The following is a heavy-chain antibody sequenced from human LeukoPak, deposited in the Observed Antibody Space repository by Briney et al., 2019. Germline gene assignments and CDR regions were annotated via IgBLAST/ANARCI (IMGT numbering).Heavy chain of an antibody. V-gene: IGHV4-4*07. D-gene: IGHD6-6*01. J-gene: IGHJ4*02. CDR1: GSSISSSF. Sequence: SETLSLTCIVSGSSISSSFWTWIRQPAGKGLEWIGRIYSSGTTNYNPSLKSRVTMSVDTSKNQFSLNLTSVTAADTAVYYCARADSNSSRALDYWGQGTLVTVSS. CDR3: ARADSNSSRALDY. CDR2: IYSSGTT.